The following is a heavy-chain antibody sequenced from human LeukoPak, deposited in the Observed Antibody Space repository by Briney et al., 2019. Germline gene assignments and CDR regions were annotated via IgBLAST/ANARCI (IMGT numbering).Heavy chain of an antibody. CDR2: IYYSGTT. CDR3: ARRIAVPGSYYFDY. J-gene: IGHJ4*02. Sequence: SETLSLTCTVSGDCISSHYWTWIRQPPGKGLEWVGFIYYSGTTNYNPSLKSRVTLSLDTSKNQFSLRLSSVTAADTAVYYCARRIAVPGSYYFDYWGQGTLVTVSS. CDR1: GDCISSHY. V-gene: IGHV4-59*08. D-gene: IGHD6-13*01.